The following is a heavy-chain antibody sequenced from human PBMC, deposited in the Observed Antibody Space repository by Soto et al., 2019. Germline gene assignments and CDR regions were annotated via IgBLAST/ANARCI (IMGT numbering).Heavy chain of an antibody. CDR2: ISGSGGGT. Sequence: GSLRLSCAASGFTFSSYAMSWVRQAPGKGLEWVSSISGSGGGTYHADSVKGRFTFSRDNSKNTLYLQMNSLRAEDTAVYYCAKFGMATTKRSPPYYIDYWGQGALVTVSS. V-gene: IGHV3-23*01. CDR3: AKFGMATTKRSPPYYIDY. CDR1: GFTFSSYA. J-gene: IGHJ4*02. D-gene: IGHD1-1*01.